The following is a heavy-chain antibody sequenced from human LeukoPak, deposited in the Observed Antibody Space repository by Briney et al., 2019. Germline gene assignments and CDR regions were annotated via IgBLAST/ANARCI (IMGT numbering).Heavy chain of an antibody. CDR1: GFTFSSYA. CDR2: ISYDGSNK. CDR3: ASPYSSSKYYYYYMDV. D-gene: IGHD6-6*01. V-gene: IGHV3-30-3*01. J-gene: IGHJ6*03. Sequence: GGSLRLSCAASGFTFSSYAMHWVRQAPGKGLEWVAVISYDGSNKYYADSVKGRFTISRDNSKNTLYLQMGSLRAEDTAVYYCASPYSSSKYYYYYMDVWGKGTTVTVSS.